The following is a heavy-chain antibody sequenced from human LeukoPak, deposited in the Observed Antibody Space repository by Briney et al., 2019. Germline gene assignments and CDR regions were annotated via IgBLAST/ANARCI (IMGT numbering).Heavy chain of an antibody. V-gene: IGHV3-48*02. J-gene: IGHJ2*01. CDR3: ARDNLAPYWYFDL. CDR2: ISSSSDTI. Sequence: PGGSLRLSSAASGFTFSSYSMNWVRQAPGKRLEWVSYISSSSDTIYYADSVKGRFTISRDNAKNSLFLQMNSLRDEDTALYYCARDNLAPYWYFDLWGRGTLVTVSS. CDR1: GFTFSSYS. D-gene: IGHD1-14*01.